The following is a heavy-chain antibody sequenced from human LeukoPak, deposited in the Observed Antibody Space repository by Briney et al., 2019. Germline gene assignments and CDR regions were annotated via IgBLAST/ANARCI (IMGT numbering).Heavy chain of an antibody. Sequence: SVKVSCKASGGTFSSYAISWVRQAPGQGLEWMGGIIPIFGTANYAQKFQGRVTITADESTSTAYMELSSLRSEDTAVYYCASLASSSSVTWFDPWGQGTLVTVSS. D-gene: IGHD6-6*01. CDR2: IIPIFGTA. CDR3: ASLASSSSVTWFDP. J-gene: IGHJ5*02. V-gene: IGHV1-69*13. CDR1: GGTFSSYA.